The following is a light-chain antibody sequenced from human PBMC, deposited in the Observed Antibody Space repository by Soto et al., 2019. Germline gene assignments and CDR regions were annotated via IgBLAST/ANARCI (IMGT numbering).Light chain of an antibody. CDR2: DAS. CDR1: QDISNY. Sequence: DIQMTQSPSSLSASVRDRVTITCQASQDISNYLNWYQQKPGKAPKLLIFDASNLETGVPSRFSGSGSRTNFTFTISSLHPEDIATYYCQQYHNVPPTFGQGTKVETK. CDR3: QQYHNVPPT. J-gene: IGKJ1*01. V-gene: IGKV1-33*01.